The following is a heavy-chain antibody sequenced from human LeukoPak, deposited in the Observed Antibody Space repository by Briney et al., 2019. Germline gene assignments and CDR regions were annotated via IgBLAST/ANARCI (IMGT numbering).Heavy chain of an antibody. Sequence: GGSLRLSCAASGFTFSSYSMNWVRQAPGKGLEWGSSIISSSSYIYYADSVKGRFTISRDNAKNSLYLQMNSLRAEDTAVYYCARDTYCSGGSCYSISDYWGQGTLVTVSS. J-gene: IGHJ4*02. CDR1: GFTFSSYS. CDR3: ARDTYCSGGSCYSISDY. D-gene: IGHD2-15*01. V-gene: IGHV3-21*01. CDR2: IISSSSYI.